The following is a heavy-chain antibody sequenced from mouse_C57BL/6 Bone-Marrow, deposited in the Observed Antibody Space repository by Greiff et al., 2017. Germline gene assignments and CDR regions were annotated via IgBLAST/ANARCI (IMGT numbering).Heavy chain of an antibody. CDR2: ISSGSSYT. D-gene: IGHD3-2*02. Sequence: EVKVVESGGDLVKPGGSLKLSCAASGFTFSSYGMSWVRQTPDKRLEWVATISSGSSYTYYPDSVKGRFTISRDNAKNTLYLQMSSLKSEDAAMYYYARQLRAYWGQGTLVTVSA. V-gene: IGHV5-6*01. CDR1: GFTFSSYG. CDR3: ARQLRAY. J-gene: IGHJ3*01.